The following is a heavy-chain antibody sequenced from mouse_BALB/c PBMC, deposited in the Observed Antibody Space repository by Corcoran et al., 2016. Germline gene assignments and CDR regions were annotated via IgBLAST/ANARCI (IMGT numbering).Heavy chain of an antibody. V-gene: IGHV9-4*02. CDR2: INTHSGVP. CDR1: GYTFTTAG. J-gene: IGHJ4*01. CDR3: ARESELGRGYALDY. D-gene: IGHD4-1*01. Sequence: QIQLVQSGPELKKPGETVRISCKASGYTFTTAGMQWVQKMPGMGLKWIGWINTHSGVPNYAEDFKGRFAFSLETSASTAYLQISNLKNEDTATYFCARESELGRGYALDYWGQGTSVTVSS.